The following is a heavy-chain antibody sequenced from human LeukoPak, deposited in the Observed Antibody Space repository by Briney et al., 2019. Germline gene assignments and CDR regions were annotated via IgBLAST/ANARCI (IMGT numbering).Heavy chain of an antibody. J-gene: IGHJ4*02. CDR3: ARDHTSPPHSSLDY. Sequence: PSETLSLTCTVSGGSISSYYWSWIRQPAGKGLEWIGRIYTSGSTNYNPSLKSRVTMSVDTSKNQFSLKLSSVTAADTAVYYCARDHTSPPHSSLDYWSQGTLVTVSS. V-gene: IGHV4-4*07. D-gene: IGHD5-18*01. CDR1: GGSISSYY. CDR2: IYTSGST.